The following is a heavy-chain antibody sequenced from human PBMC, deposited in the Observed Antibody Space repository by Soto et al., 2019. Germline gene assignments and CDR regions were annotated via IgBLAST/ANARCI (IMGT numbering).Heavy chain of an antibody. CDR2: ISSNSDTI. CDR1: GFTADDYA. D-gene: IGHD4-17*01. CDR3: AKDMKWGGMTTIHYFDS. J-gene: IGHJ4*02. V-gene: IGHV3-9*02. Sequence: EVQLVESGGGLVQPGRSLRLSCVASGFTADDYALHWVRQAPGKGLEVVSGISSNSDTIHYADSVKSRFTISRDNAKNSLFLQMTSLRPEDTAVYYCAKDMKWGGMTTIHYFDSWGQGTLVTVSS.